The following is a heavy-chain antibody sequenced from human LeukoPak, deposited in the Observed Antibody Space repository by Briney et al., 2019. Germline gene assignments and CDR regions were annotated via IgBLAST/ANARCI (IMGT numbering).Heavy chain of an antibody. CDR1: GYTFTSYG. D-gene: IGHD3-9*01. V-gene: IGHV1-46*01. J-gene: IGHJ4*02. CDR3: ARDRGDYDILTGAGDY. Sequence: ASVKVSCKASGYTFTSYGISWVRQAPGQGLEWMGIINPSGGSTSYAQKFQGRVTMTRDTSTSTVYMELSSLRSEDTAVYYCARDRGDYDILTGAGDYWGQGTLVTVSS. CDR2: INPSGGST.